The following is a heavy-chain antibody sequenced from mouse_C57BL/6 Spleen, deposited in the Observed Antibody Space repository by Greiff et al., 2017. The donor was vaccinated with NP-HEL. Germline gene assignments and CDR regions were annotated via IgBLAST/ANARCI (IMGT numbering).Heavy chain of an antibody. Sequence: QVQLKQPGTELVKPGASVKLSCKASGYTFTSYWMHWVKQRPGQGLEWIGNINPSNGGTNYNEKFKSKATLTVDKSSSTAYMQLSSLTSEDSAVYYCARVDYSNSWFAYWGQGTLVTVSA. CDR1: GYTFTSYW. D-gene: IGHD2-5*01. CDR3: ARVDYSNSWFAY. J-gene: IGHJ3*01. V-gene: IGHV1-53*01. CDR2: INPSNGGT.